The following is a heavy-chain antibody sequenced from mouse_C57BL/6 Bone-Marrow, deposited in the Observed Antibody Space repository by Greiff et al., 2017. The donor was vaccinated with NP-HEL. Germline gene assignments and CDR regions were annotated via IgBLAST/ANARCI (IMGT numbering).Heavy chain of an antibody. CDR2: IYPRSGNT. J-gene: IGHJ2*01. CDR1: GYTFTSYG. V-gene: IGHV1-81*01. D-gene: IGHD1-1*01. Sequence: VQLQQSGAELARPGASVKMSCKASGYTFTSYGISWVKQRTGKGLEWIGEIYPRSGNTYYNEKLKGKATLTADKSSSTAYIELRSLTSEDSAVYFCARLVYYYGSRFFDYWGQGTTLTVSS. CDR3: ARLVYYYGSRFFDY.